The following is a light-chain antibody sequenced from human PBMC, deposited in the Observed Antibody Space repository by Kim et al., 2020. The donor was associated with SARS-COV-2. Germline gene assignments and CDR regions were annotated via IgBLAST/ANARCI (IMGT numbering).Light chain of an antibody. J-gene: IGLJ1*01. CDR1: SSDVGAYDY. CDR2: DVT. CDR3: TAYTSSDTHI. V-gene: IGLV2-14*03. Sequence: GQSITISCIGTSSDVGAYDYVSWYQQHPAKAPKLVIYDVTNRPSGVSSRFSGSKSGNTATLTISGLQAEDEADYYCTAYTSSDTHIFGTGTKVTVL.